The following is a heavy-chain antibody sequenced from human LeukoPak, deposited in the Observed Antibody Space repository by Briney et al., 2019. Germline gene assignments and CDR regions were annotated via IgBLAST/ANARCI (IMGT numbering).Heavy chain of an antibody. J-gene: IGHJ4*02. CDR3: AKGHSAHGTGFDC. Sequence: GVSLRLSCAASGLTFYSYGMSWVRQAPGKGLEWVSGISGSGDTTDYADSVKGRFTISRDNSKNTLYLQMNSLRVEDTAVYYCAKGHSAHGTGFDCWGQGTLVAV. CDR2: ISGSGDTT. V-gene: IGHV3-23*01. D-gene: IGHD1-14*01. CDR1: GLTFYSYG.